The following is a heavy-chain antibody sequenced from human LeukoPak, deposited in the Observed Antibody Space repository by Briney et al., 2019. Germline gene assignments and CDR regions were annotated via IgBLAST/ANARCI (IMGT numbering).Heavy chain of an antibody. CDR1: GGSISSSNW. J-gene: IGHJ5*02. CDR3: ARSPAGAVAGKGWFDP. D-gene: IGHD6-19*01. CDR2: IYHSGST. V-gene: IGHV4-4*02. Sequence: SETLSLTCAVSGGSISSSNWWSWVRRPPGKGLEWIGEIYHSGSTNYNPSLKSRVTISVDKSKNQFSLKLSSVTAADTAVYYCARSPAGAVAGKGWFDPWGQGTLVTVSS.